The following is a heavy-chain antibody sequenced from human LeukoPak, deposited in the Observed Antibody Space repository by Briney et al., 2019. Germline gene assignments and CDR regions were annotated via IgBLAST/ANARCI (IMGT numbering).Heavy chain of an antibody. V-gene: IGHV1-69*13. D-gene: IGHD3-3*01. CDR1: GGTFSSYA. Sequence: ASVTVSCKASGGTFSSYAISWVRQAPGQGLEWMGGIIPIFGTANYAQKFQGRVTITADESTSTAYMELSSLRSEDTAVYYCARTIGGNMLGLGVVIPPYYYYYGMDVWGQGTTVTVSS. CDR2: IIPIFGTA. J-gene: IGHJ6*02. CDR3: ARTIGGNMLGLGVVIPPYYYYYGMDV.